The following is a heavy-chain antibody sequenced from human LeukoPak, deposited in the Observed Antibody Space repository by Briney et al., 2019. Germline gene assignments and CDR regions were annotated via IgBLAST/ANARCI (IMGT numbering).Heavy chain of an antibody. V-gene: IGHV1-46*01. D-gene: IGHD2-2*01. CDR2: INPSGGTT. CDR3: AREWVVPAFDY. J-gene: IGHJ4*02. Sequence: APVKVSCKASGYIFTTYYIHWVRQAPGQGLEWMGIINPSGGTTSYAQKFQGRVTMTRDTSTSTVYMELSSLRSEDTAVYYCAREWVVPAFDYWGQGTLVTVSS. CDR1: GYIFTTYY.